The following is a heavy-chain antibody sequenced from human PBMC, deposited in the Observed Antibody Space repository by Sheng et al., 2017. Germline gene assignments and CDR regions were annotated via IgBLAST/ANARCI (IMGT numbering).Heavy chain of an antibody. J-gene: IGHJ3*02. V-gene: IGHV4-39*07. Sequence: QLQLQESGPGLVKPSETLSLTCTVSGGSISSSSYYWGWIRQPQGKGLEWIGSIYYSGSTYYNPSLKSRVTISVDTSKNQFSLKLSSVTAADTAVYYCARRFLEWSRRAFDIWGQGTSVTSLQ. CDR3: ARRFLEWSRRAFDI. D-gene: IGHD3-3*01. CDR2: IYYSGST. CDR1: GGSISSSSYY.